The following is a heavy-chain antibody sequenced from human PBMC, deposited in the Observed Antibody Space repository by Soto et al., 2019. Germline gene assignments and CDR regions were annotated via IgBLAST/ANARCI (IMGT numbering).Heavy chain of an antibody. J-gene: IGHJ4*02. V-gene: IGHV3-21*01. CDR3: ARGSYGQYQLMGY. CDR1: GFTFSSYS. Sequence: GGSLRLSCAASGFTFSSYSMNWVRQAPGKGLEWVSSISSSSSYIYYADSVKGRFTISRDNAKNSLYLQMNSLRAEDTAVYYCARGSYGQYQLMGYWGQGPLVTLSS. D-gene: IGHD2-2*01. CDR2: ISSSSSYI.